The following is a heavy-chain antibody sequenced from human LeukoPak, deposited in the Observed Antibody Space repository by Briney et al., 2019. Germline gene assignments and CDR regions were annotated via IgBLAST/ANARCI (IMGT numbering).Heavy chain of an antibody. CDR2: ISSSSSYI. CDR1: GFTFSSYS. Sequence: GGSLRLSCAASGFTFSSYSMNWVRQAPGKGLEWVSSISSSSSYIYYADSVKGRFTISRDNAKNSLYLQMNSLRAEDTAVYYCAKGGRDIVVVPATMARYYFYYMDVWGKATTVTVSS. D-gene: IGHD2-2*01. V-gene: IGHV3-21*04. CDR3: AKGGRDIVVVPATMARYYFYYMDV. J-gene: IGHJ6*03.